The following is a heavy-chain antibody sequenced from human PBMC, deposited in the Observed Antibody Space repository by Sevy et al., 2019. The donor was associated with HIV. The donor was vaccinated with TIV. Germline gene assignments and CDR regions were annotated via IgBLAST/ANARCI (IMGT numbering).Heavy chain of an antibody. CDR1: GFTLSSYG. J-gene: IGHJ4*02. CDR2: IWYEGSNK. D-gene: IGHD5-18*01. Sequence: GGSLRLSCTASGFTLSSYGMHWVRQAPGKGLEWVAVIWYEGSNKYYADSVKGRFTISRGNSKNTLYLQMNSLRAEDTAVYYCAREEYEVDTAMPTDYWGQGTLVTVSS. V-gene: IGHV3-33*01. CDR3: AREEYEVDTAMPTDY.